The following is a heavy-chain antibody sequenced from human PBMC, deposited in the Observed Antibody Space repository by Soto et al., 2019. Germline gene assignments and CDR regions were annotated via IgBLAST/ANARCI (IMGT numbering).Heavy chain of an antibody. J-gene: IGHJ6*02. V-gene: IGHV3-33*01. CDR1: GMTFNSNV. Sequence: GGSLRLSCAASGMTFNSNVMHWVRQAPGKGLEWVAVIWYDGSKTAYSDSVKGRFTISRDNAKNTLYLQMNSVRDEDTAIYYCARDRSAGDYFYYGMDVWGQGTTVTVSS. D-gene: IGHD1-1*01. CDR3: ARDRSAGDYFYYGMDV. CDR2: IWYDGSKT.